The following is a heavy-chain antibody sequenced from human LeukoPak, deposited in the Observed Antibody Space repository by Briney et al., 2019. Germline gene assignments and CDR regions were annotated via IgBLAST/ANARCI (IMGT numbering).Heavy chain of an antibody. CDR2: IRRDGSET. Sequence: GGSLRLSCAASGFTFSNYWMTWVRRAPGKGLEWVANIRRDGSETHYVDSVMGRFTISRDNAKNSLYLQMNSLRAEDTAVYYCAKDGSYYYYYYMDVWGKGTTVTVSS. V-gene: IGHV3-7*01. CDR1: GFTFSNYW. CDR3: AKDGSYYYYYYMDV. J-gene: IGHJ6*03.